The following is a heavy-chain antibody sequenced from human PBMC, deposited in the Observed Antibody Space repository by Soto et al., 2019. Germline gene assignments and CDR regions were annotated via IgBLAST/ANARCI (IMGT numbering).Heavy chain of an antibody. Sequence: EGSLRLSCAASGFTFSSYGMHWVRQAPGKGLEWVAVISYDGSNKYYADSVKGRFTISRDNSKNTLYLQMNSLRAEDTAVYYCANDYSPFQDFWSGYSPFDYWGQVTLVTVSS. V-gene: IGHV3-30*18. J-gene: IGHJ4*02. CDR2: ISYDGSNK. CDR3: ANDYSPFQDFWSGYSPFDY. D-gene: IGHD3-3*01. CDR1: GFTFSSYG.